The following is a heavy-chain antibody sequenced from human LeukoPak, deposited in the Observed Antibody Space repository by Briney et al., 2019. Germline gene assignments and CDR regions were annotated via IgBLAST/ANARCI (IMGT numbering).Heavy chain of an antibody. D-gene: IGHD3-22*01. CDR3: AVSMMGDWFDP. Sequence: ASVKVSCKASGYTFTGYYMYWVRQAPGQGLEWMGWINPNSGGTNYAQKFQGRVTMTRDTSISTAYMELSGLRSDDTAVYYCAVSMMGDWFDPWGQGTLVTVSS. CDR2: INPNSGGT. J-gene: IGHJ5*02. CDR1: GYTFTGYY. V-gene: IGHV1-2*02.